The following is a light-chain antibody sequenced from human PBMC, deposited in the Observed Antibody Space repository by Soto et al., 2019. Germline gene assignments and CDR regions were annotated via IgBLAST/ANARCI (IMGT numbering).Light chain of an antibody. CDR1: SSDVGGYNY. CDR3: NSYTSSSTFV. Sequence: QSALTQPASVSGSPGPWITISCTGTSSDVGGYNYVSWYQQHPGKAPKLMIYDVSNRPSEVSNRFSGAKSGNTASLTNSGLQAEDEADYYCNSYTSSSTFVFGTGTKLTVL. J-gene: IGLJ1*01. V-gene: IGLV2-14*03. CDR2: DVS.